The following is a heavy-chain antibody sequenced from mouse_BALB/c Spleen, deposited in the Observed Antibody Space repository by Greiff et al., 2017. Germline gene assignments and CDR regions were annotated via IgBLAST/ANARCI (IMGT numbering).Heavy chain of an antibody. J-gene: IGHJ2*01. D-gene: IGHD1-1*01. V-gene: IGHV1-12*01. CDR3: AGGYYGSSYDY. Sequence: QVQLQQPGAELVKPGASVKMSCKASGYTFTSYNMHWVKQTPGQGLEWIGAIYPGNGDTSYNQKFKGKATLTADKSSSTAYMQLSSLTSEDSAVYYCAGGYYGSSYDYWGQGTTLTVSS. CDR1: GYTFTSYN. CDR2: IYPGNGDT.